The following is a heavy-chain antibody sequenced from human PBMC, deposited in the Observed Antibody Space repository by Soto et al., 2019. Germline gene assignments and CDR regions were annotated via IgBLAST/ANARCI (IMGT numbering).Heavy chain of an antibody. CDR3: ARAHSSSAYYYYYYGMDV. J-gene: IGHJ6*02. V-gene: IGHV6-1*01. CDR2: TYYRSKWYN. Sequence: SQTLSLTCAISGDSVSSNSAAWNWIRQSPSRGLEWLGRTYYRSKWYNDYAVSVKSRITINPDTSKNQFYLQLNSVTPEDTAVYYCARAHSSSAYYYYYYGMDVWGQGTTVTVSS. D-gene: IGHD6-6*01. CDR1: GDSVSSNSAA.